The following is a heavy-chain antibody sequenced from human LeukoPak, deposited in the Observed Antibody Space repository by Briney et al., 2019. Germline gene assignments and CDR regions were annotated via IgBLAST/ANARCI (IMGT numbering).Heavy chain of an antibody. CDR3: ARARGVYGDPNIDY. V-gene: IGHV1-8*01. CDR2: MNPNSGNT. CDR1: GYTFTSYD. Sequence: ASVKVSCKASGYTFTSYDINWVRQATGQGLEWMGWMNPNSGNTGYAQKFQGRVTMTRNTSISTAYMELSSLRSEDTAVYYCARARGVYGDPNIDYWGQGTLVTVSS. D-gene: IGHD4-17*01. J-gene: IGHJ4*02.